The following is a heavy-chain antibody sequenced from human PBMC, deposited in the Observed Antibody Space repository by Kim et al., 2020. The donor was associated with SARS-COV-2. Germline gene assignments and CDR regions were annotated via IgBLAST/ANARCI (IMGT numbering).Heavy chain of an antibody. CDR3: ATSFAYNYYGMDV. CDR2: FDPEDGAT. V-gene: IGHV1-24*01. J-gene: IGHJ6*02. Sequence: ASVKVSCKVSGYTLTELSMHWVRQAPGKGLEWMGGFDPEDGATIYAQKFQGRVTMTADTSTDTAYMELSSLRSEDTAVYYCATSFAYNYYGMDVWGQGTTVTVSS. CDR1: GYTLTELS.